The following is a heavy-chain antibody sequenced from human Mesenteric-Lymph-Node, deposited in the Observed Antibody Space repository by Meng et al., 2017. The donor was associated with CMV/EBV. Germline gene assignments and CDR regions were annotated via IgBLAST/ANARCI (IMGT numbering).Heavy chain of an antibody. D-gene: IGHD2-2*01. J-gene: IGHJ3*02. Sequence: ASVKVSCKASGYTFTSYGISWVRQAPGQGLEWMGWISAYNGNTNYAQKLQGRVTMTTDTSTSTAYMELSSLRSDDTAVYYCARDRGDVVVPAEDAFDIWGQGTMVTVSS. CDR1: GYTFTSYG. CDR3: ARDRGDVVVPAEDAFDI. V-gene: IGHV1-18*01. CDR2: ISAYNGNT.